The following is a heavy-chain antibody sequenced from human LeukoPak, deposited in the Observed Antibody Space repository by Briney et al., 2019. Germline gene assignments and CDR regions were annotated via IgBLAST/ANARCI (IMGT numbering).Heavy chain of an antibody. D-gene: IGHD1-26*01. CDR2: IRSKAYGGTT. CDR1: GFTFGDYA. Sequence: NPGRSLRLSCTASGFTFGDYAMSWFRQAPGKGLEWVGFIRSKAYGGTTEYAASVKGRFTISRDDSKSIAYLQMNSLKTEDTAVYYCTRDHTTQGSYYGMDVWGQGTTVTVSS. V-gene: IGHV3-49*05. CDR3: TRDHTTQGSYYGMDV. J-gene: IGHJ6*02.